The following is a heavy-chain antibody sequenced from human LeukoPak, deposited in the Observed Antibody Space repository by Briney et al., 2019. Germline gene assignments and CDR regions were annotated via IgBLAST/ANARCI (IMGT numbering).Heavy chain of an antibody. CDR2: IYYSGST. J-gene: IGHJ4*02. CDR3: ARAVVGGVFDY. Sequence: SETLSLTCTVSGGTISSGGYYWSWIRQHPGKGLEWIGCIYYSGSTYYNPSLKSRVTISVDTSKNQFSLKLSSVTAADTAVYYCARAVVGGVFDYWGQGTLVTVSS. V-gene: IGHV4-31*03. D-gene: IGHD2-15*01. CDR1: GGTISSGGYY.